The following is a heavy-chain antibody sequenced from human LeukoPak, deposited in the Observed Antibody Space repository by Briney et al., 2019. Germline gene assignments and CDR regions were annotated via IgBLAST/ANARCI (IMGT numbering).Heavy chain of an antibody. J-gene: IGHJ4*02. CDR2: IYPGDSHT. D-gene: IGHD6-13*01. V-gene: IGHV5-51*01. Sequence: GESLQISCKASGDSFTGYWIGWVRQMPGKDLEGMGIIYPGDSHTRYSPSCQDQVTISADKSISNAYLQWNSLKASDTAMYYCARLGLHSSSWPYFDYWGQGNLVTVSS. CDR1: GDSFTGYW. CDR3: ARLGLHSSSWPYFDY.